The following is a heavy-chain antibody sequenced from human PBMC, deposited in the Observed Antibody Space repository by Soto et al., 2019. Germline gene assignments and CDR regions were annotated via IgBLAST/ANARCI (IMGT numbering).Heavy chain of an antibody. CDR1: GFTFSSYA. V-gene: IGHV3-30-3*01. CDR2: ISYDGSNK. D-gene: IGHD2-15*01. J-gene: IGHJ6*02. Sequence: QVQLVESGGGVVQPGRSLRLSCAASGFTFSSYAMHWVRQAPGKGLEWVAVISYDGSNKYYADSVKGRFTISRDNSKNTRYVQINILRGEDTAVYYCARDSADIVVVVAATNYHYYGMDVWGQGTTVTVSS. CDR3: ARDSADIVVVVAATNYHYYGMDV.